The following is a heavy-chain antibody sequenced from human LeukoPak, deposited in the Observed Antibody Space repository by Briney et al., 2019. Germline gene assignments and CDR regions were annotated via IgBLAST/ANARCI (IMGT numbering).Heavy chain of an antibody. CDR3: ARDLSSGYSYGYVY. Sequence: GGSLRLSCAASGFTFSSYSMNWVRQAPGKGLGWVSSISSSSSYIYYADSVKGRFTISRDNAKNSLYLQMNSLRAEDTAVYYCARDLSSGYSYGYVYWGQGTLVTVSS. CDR2: ISSSSSYI. V-gene: IGHV3-21*01. D-gene: IGHD5-18*01. CDR1: GFTFSSYS. J-gene: IGHJ4*02.